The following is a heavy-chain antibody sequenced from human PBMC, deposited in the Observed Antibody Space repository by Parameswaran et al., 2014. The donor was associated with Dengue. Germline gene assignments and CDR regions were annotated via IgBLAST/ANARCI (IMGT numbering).Heavy chain of an antibody. J-gene: IGHJ4*02. Sequence: WIRQPPGKGLEWVGRSRNKAQSHSTEYAASVEGRFTISRDDSKNSLYLQMNSLKTEDTALYYCVSGYCDGGTCYVREGDYWGQGTLVTVSS. V-gene: IGHV3-72*01. CDR2: SRNKAQSHST. D-gene: IGHD2-15*01. CDR3: VSGYCDGGTCYVREGDY.